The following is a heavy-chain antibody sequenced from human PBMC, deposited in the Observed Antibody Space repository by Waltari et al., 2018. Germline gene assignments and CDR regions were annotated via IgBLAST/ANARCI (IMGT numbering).Heavy chain of an antibody. CDR2: IKPDGSEK. CDR1: GFPFSSFW. CDR3: TRVGPIVSRKYCYYYYYTDV. D-gene: IGHD3-22*01. Sequence: EVQLVESGGGLVQPGGSLRLSCAASGFPFSSFWMTWVRQAPGKGLEWVANIKPDGSEKYYVDSVKDRFTISRDNANNALYLQMNSLRAEDTAVYYCTRVGPIVSRKYCYYYYYTDVWGKGTTVIVSS. V-gene: IGHV3-7*01. J-gene: IGHJ6*03.